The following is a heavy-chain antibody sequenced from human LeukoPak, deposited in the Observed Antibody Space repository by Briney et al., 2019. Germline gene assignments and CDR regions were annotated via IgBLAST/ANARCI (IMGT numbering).Heavy chain of an antibody. V-gene: IGHV3-30*02. D-gene: IGHD6-19*01. CDR3: ARAPHYRYSSGWYTPHYFDY. J-gene: IGHJ4*02. CDR1: GFTFSSYW. Sequence: GGSLRLSCAASGFTFSSYWMSWVRQAPGKRLEWVAFIRYDGSNKYYADSVKGRFTISRDNSKNTLYLQMNSLRAEDTAVYYCARAPHYRYSSGWYTPHYFDYWGQGTLVTVSS. CDR2: IRYDGSNK.